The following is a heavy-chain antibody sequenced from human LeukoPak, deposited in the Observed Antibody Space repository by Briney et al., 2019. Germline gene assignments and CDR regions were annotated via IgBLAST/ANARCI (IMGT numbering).Heavy chain of an antibody. J-gene: IGHJ4*02. CDR3: AREGGDSAYTGFDY. CDR2: IEEDGSEK. D-gene: IGHD3-16*01. V-gene: IGHV3-7*01. Sequence: GGSLRLSCAASGFNFSSYWMSWVRQAPGKGLEWVAHIEEDGSEKYYVDSVKGRFTISRDNAKNSLYMQMNSLRAEDTAVYYCAREGGDSAYTGFDYWGQGTLVTVSS. CDR1: GFNFSSYW.